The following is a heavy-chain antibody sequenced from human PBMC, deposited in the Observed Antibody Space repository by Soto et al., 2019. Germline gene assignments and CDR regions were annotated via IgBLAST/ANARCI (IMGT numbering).Heavy chain of an antibody. J-gene: IGHJ5*02. CDR3: ARDSRTGCSSTDCYMS. D-gene: IGHD2-2*01. CDR1: VDSISIGAW. CDR2: IYHSGNT. V-gene: IGHV4-4*02. Sequence: SETLSLTCAFSVDSISIGAWGSWFRQSPGKGLQWIGEIYHSGNTRNNPSLKSRVTMSVDKSNNQFSLNLMSVTAADTATYYCARDSRTGCSSTDCYMSWGRGIMVTVSS.